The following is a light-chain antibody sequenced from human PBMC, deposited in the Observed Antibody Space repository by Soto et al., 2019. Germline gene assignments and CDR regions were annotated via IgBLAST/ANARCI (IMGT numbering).Light chain of an antibody. V-gene: IGKV3-11*01. CDR1: QSVSSY. Sequence: EIVLTQSPATLSLSPGERATLSCRASQSVSSYLAWYQQKPGQAPRLLIYDASNRATGIPARFSGSGSGTDFTLTISSLEPEDFAVYDCQQRSNWPLTFGGGTKVELK. CDR2: DAS. J-gene: IGKJ4*01. CDR3: QQRSNWPLT.